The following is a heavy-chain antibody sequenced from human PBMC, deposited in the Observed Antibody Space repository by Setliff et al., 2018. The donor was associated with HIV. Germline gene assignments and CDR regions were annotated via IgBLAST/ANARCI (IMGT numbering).Heavy chain of an antibody. V-gene: IGHV5-51*01. Sequence: GESLKISCKGSGYSFTTYWIGWVRQMPGKGLEWMGIIYPGDSDTRYSPSFQGQVTISADKSISTAYLQWSSLQASDTAMYYCARRDLYCSSTSCPLDYWGQGTQVTVSS. D-gene: IGHD2-2*01. CDR1: GYSFTTYW. J-gene: IGHJ4*02. CDR2: IYPGDSDT. CDR3: ARRDLYCSSTSCPLDY.